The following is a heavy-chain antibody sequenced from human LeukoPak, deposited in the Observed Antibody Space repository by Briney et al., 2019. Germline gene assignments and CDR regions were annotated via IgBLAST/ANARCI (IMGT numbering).Heavy chain of an antibody. V-gene: IGHV1-2*02. CDR2: INPNSGGT. CDR3: ARERRITMVRGDFDY. J-gene: IGHJ4*02. Sequence: ASVKVSCKASGYTFTGYYMHWVRQAPGQGLEWMGWINPNSGGTNYAQKFQGRVTMTRDTSISTAYMELSRLRSDDTAVYYCARERRITMVRGDFDYWGQGTLVTVSS. CDR1: GYTFTGYY. D-gene: IGHD3-10*01.